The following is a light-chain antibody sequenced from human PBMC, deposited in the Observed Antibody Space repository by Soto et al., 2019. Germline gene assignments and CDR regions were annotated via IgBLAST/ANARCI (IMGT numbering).Light chain of an antibody. Sequence: SVLTQPPSVSAAPGQKVTISCSGSSSNIGGNSVSWYQQLPGTAPKLLIYTNIQRPSGVPDRFSGSKSGTSASLAISGLQSEDEADYYCVAWHDSLNGYVFGTGTKVTVL. V-gene: IGLV1-44*01. J-gene: IGLJ1*01. CDR3: VAWHDSLNGYV. CDR1: SSNIGGNS. CDR2: TNI.